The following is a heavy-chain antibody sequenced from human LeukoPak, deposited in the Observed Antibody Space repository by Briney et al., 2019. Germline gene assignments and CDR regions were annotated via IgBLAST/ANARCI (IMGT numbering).Heavy chain of an antibody. V-gene: IGHV1-24*01. J-gene: IGHJ4*02. CDR3: ATGANYYDSSGYAFDY. CDR1: GYTLTELS. D-gene: IGHD3-22*01. CDR2: FDPEDGET. Sequence: GASVKVSCKVSGYTLTELSMHWVRQAPGKGLEWMGGFDPEDGETIYAQKFQGRVTMTEDTSTDTAYMELSSLRSEDTAVYYCATGANYYDSSGYAFDYWGQGTLVTVSS.